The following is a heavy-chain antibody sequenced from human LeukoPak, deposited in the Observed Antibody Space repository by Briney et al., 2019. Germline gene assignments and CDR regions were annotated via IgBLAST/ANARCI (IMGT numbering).Heavy chain of an antibody. Sequence: GGSLRLSCAASGFTISRSSMHWVRQAPGKGLEFVSAISRSGGNTYYANSVKGRFTISRDTSKNTLYLQVGSLRVEDMAMYYCARVGDRSGNGYSHWGQGTLVTVSS. V-gene: IGHV3-64*01. CDR1: GFTISRSS. CDR2: ISRSGGNT. D-gene: IGHD2-2*03. J-gene: IGHJ4*02. CDR3: ARVGDRSGNGYSH.